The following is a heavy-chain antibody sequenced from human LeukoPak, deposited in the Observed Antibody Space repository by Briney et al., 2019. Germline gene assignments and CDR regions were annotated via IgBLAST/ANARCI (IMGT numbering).Heavy chain of an antibody. CDR1: GFTFSSYA. V-gene: IGHV3-23*01. D-gene: IGHD2-15*01. J-gene: IGHJ4*02. CDR2: ISGSGGST. Sequence: GGSLRLSCAASGFTFSSYAMSWVRQAPGKGLEWVSAISGSGGSTYYADSVKGRLTISRDNSKNTLYLQMNSLRAEDTAVYYCAKQGYCSGGSCYSNSYYFDYWGQGTLVTVSS. CDR3: AKQGYCSGGSCYSNSYYFDY.